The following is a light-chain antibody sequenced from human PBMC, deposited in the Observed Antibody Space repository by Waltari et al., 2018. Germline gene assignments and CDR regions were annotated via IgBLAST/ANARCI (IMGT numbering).Light chain of an antibody. CDR1: SNDVGGYNY. CDR2: DVS. V-gene: IGLV2-14*03. CDR3: SSYTSSTLVV. Sequence: QSALTQPASVSGSPGQSITISCTGTSNDVGGYNYVSWYQQHPGKAPKLMIYDVSNRPSGVSNRFSGSESGNTASLTISGLQAEDEGNYYCSSYTSSTLVVFGGGTNLTVL. J-gene: IGLJ2*01.